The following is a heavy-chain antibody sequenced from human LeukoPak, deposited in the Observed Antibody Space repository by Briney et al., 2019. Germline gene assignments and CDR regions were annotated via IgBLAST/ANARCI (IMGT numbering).Heavy chain of an antibody. J-gene: IGHJ4*02. D-gene: IGHD3-9*01. CDR2: ISGSGSYI. Sequence: GGSLRLSCAASGFTFSSYSMKWVRQAPGKGLEWVSSISGSGSYIYYADSVKGRFTISRDNAKNSLYLQMNSLRAEDTAVYYCARAQDGSGYDILTGYYSFDYWGQGTLVTVSS. CDR1: GFTFSSYS. CDR3: ARAQDGSGYDILTGYYSFDY. V-gene: IGHV3-21*01.